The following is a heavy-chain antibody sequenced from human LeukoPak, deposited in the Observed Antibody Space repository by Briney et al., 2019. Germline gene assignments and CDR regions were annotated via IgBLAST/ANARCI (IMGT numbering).Heavy chain of an antibody. Sequence: ASVKVSCKASGYTFTDYYMHWVRQAAGQGLEWMGWINPNSGGTNYAQKFQGRVTMTRDTSISTAYMELSRLRSDDTAVYYCARDFLPGIAVAGPDYWGQGTLVTVSS. CDR2: INPNSGGT. CDR3: ARDFLPGIAVAGPDY. J-gene: IGHJ4*02. CDR1: GYTFTDYY. V-gene: IGHV1-2*02. D-gene: IGHD6-19*01.